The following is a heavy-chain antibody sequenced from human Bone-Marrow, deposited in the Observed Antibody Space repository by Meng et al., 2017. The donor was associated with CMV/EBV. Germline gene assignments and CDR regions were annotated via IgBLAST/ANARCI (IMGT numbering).Heavy chain of an antibody. V-gene: IGHV3-7*01. CDR3: VRSWPKSGTPFDY. D-gene: IGHD1-7*01. CDR2: INQDESEK. CDR1: GFTFSGYW. J-gene: IGHJ4*02. Sequence: GESLKISCAASGFTFSGYWMTWVRQAPGKGLEWVANINQDESEKSYVDSVKGRFTISRDNAKNSLYLQMNNLRVEDTAVYYCVRSWPKSGTPFDYWGQGTLVSVSS.